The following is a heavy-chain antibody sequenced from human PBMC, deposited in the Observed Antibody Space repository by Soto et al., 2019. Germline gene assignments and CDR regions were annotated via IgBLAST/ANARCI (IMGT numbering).Heavy chain of an antibody. V-gene: IGHV3-30-3*01. CDR3: AREGDGDTAMALDY. CDR2: ISYDGSNK. J-gene: IGHJ4*02. CDR1: GFTFSSYA. Sequence: PGGSLRLSCAASGFTFSSYAMHWVRQAPGKGLEWVAVISYDGSNKYYADSVKGRFTISRDNSKNTLYLQMNSLRAEDTAVYYCAREGDGDTAMALDYWGQGTLVTVSS. D-gene: IGHD5-18*01.